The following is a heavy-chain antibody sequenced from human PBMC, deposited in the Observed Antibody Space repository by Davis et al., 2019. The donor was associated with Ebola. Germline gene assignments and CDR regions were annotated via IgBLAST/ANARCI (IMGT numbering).Heavy chain of an antibody. J-gene: IGHJ4*02. V-gene: IGHV1-18*04. Sequence: ASVKVSCKASGYTFTTYGISWVRQAPGQGLEWMGWISPYNGDTNYAQKLQGRVTMTTHTSTSTAYMELRSLRSDDTAVYYCARAQFPTTSDHWGQGTLVTVSS. CDR3: ARAQFPTTSDH. CDR2: ISPYNGDT. CDR1: GYTFTTYG. D-gene: IGHD1-1*01.